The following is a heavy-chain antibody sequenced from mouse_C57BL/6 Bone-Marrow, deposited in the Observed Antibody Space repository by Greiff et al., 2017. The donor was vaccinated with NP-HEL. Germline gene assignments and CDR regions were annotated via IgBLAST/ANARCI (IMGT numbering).Heavy chain of an antibody. CDR1: GFSLTSYG. CDR2: IWSGGST. J-gene: IGHJ4*01. V-gene: IGHV2-2*01. D-gene: IGHD1-1*01. CDR3: ARKGYGSSHYYAMDY. Sequence: QVQLQQPGPGLVQPSQSLSITCTVSGFSLTSYGVHWVRQSPGKGLEWLGVIWSGGSTDYNAAFISRLSISKDNSTSQVFFKMNSLQADDTAIYYWARKGYGSSHYYAMDYWGQGTSVTVSS.